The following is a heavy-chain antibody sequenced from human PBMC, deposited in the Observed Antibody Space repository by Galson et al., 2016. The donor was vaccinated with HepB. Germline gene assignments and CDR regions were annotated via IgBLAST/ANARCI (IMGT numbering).Heavy chain of an antibody. Sequence: SETLSLTCTVSGGSISSYYWSWIRQSPGKGLEWIGYIYYSGSTNYNPSFKSRVTISIDTSKNQFSLRLTSVTAADTAVYYCARQAYCSITSCGWLDPWGQGTLVTVSS. D-gene: IGHD2-2*01. J-gene: IGHJ5*02. CDR2: IYYSGST. CDR1: GGSISSYY. V-gene: IGHV4-59*08. CDR3: ARQAYCSITSCGWLDP.